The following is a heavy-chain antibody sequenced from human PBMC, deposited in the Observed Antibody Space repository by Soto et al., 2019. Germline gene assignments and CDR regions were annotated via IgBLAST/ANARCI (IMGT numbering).Heavy chain of an antibody. CDR2: ISGSGGYT. V-gene: IGHV3-23*01. J-gene: IGHJ4*02. CDR1: GFTFSSYA. CDR3: AKWTVVVVAATRGGYFDY. Sequence: EVHLLESGGGLVQPGGSLRLSCAASGFTFSSYAMSWVRQAPGKGLEWVSVISGSGGYTYYADSVKGRFTISRDNSKNTLYLQMNSLGAEDTAVYYCAKWTVVVVAATRGGYFDYWGQGTLVTVSS. D-gene: IGHD2-15*01.